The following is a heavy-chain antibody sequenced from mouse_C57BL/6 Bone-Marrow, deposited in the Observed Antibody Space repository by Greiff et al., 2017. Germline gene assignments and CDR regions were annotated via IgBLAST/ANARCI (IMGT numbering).Heavy chain of an antibody. CDR3: SSRGVGDY. CDR2: IDPENGDT. D-gene: IGHD1-1*01. J-gene: IGHJ2*01. Sequence: EVQLQQSGAELVRPGASVKLSCTASGFNIKDDYMHWVKQRPEQGLEWIGWIDPENGDTEYASKFQGKATITADTSSNTAYLQLSSLTSEATAVYYCSSRGVGDYWGQGTTLTVSS. CDR1: GFNIKDDY. V-gene: IGHV14-4*01.